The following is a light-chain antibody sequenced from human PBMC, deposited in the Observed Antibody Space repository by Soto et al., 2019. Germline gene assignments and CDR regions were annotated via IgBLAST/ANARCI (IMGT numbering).Light chain of an antibody. V-gene: IGKV3D-15*01. CDR3: QQFRNWPWT. J-gene: IGKJ1*01. CDR1: QSVSST. Sequence: EIVFTQSPVTLSLSPGERATLSCRASQSVSSTSLAWYQQKPGQAPRLLIHGASTRATGVPARISGSGSGTEFTLTISSLQSEDFAVYYCQQFRNWPWTFGQGTKVDIK. CDR2: GAS.